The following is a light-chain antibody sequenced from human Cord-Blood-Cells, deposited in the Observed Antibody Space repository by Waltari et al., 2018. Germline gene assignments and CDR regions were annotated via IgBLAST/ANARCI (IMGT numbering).Light chain of an antibody. CDR2: DVS. Sequence: QSALTQPRSVSGSPGQSVTIPCTGPSSDVGCYNSVSWYQQHPGKAPKLMIYDVSKRPSGVPDRFSGSKSGNTASLTISGLQAEDEADYYCCSYAGSYTLVFGGGTKLTVL. V-gene: IGLV2-11*01. J-gene: IGLJ2*01. CDR3: CSYAGSYTLV. CDR1: SSDVGCYNS.